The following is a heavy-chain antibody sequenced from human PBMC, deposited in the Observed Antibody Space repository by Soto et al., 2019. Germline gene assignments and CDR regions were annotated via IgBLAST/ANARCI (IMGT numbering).Heavy chain of an antibody. V-gene: IGHV3-66*01. J-gene: IGHJ4*02. Sequence: EVQLVESGGGLVQPGGSLRLSCAASGLTVSTNPMSWVRQAPGKGLEWVSVISTGGGTHYADSVKGRFTISRDNSKNTVNLQMNSLRPEDTAVYYWARDGSGHWGQGTLVTVSS. CDR3: ARDGSGH. CDR1: GLTVSTNP. CDR2: ISTGGGT.